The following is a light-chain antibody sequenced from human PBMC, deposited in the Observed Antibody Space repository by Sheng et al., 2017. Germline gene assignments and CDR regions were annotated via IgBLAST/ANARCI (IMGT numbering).Light chain of an antibody. J-gene: IGLJ3*02. CDR2: DVG. CDR1: SSDVGGYNS. CDR3: CSYAGSYTWV. V-gene: IGLV2-11*01. Sequence: QSALTQPRSVSGSPGQSVTISCTGTSSDVGGYNSVSWHQHHPGKVPKLMIYDVGNRPSGVPDRFSGSKSGNTASLTISGLQADDEADYYCCSYAGSYTWVFGEGTKVTVL.